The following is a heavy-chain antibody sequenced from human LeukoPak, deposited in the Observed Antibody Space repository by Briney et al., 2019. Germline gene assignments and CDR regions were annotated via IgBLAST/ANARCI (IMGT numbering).Heavy chain of an antibody. CDR2: ISGSGVST. CDR1: GFIFSNYA. Sequence: GGSLRLSCAASGFIFSNYAMSWVRQAPGKGLDWVSTISGSGVSTYYVDSVKGRFTISRDNSKNTLYLQMNSLGAEDTAVYYCAKLPWGTAARPNFGMDYWGQGILVTVSS. J-gene: IGHJ4*02. D-gene: IGHD6-6*01. CDR3: AKLPWGTAARPNFGMDY. V-gene: IGHV3-23*01.